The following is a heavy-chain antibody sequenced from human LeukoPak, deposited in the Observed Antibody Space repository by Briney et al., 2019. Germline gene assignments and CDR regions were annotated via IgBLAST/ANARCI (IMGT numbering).Heavy chain of an antibody. D-gene: IGHD1-26*01. Sequence: GPSPRLACAASGFTSGSFWMGWVRQAPGEGPGWVASRKQDGSEQYYVDSVKGRFTISRDNAKNSLYLQMNSLRAEDTAVYYCARLRGSYTAFDYWGQGTLVTVSS. CDR1: GFTSGSFW. CDR2: RKQDGSEQ. V-gene: IGHV3-7*01. CDR3: ARLRGSYTAFDY. J-gene: IGHJ4*02.